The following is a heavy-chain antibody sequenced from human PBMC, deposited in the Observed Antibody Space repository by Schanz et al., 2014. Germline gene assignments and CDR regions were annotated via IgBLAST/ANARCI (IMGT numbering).Heavy chain of an antibody. CDR3: ARDQGYTTSWHIFGL. CDR2: INGDGSNT. Sequence: EVQLVESGGGLIQPGGSLRLSCGSSGFTFSPYWMHWVRQAPGKGLVWVSRINGDGSNTNYADSVKGRFTISRDNAKNTLYLQMNSLSAEDTAVYYCARDQGYTTSWHIFGLWGQGTLVTVSS. V-gene: IGHV3-74*02. J-gene: IGHJ4*02. CDR1: GFTFSPYW. D-gene: IGHD6-13*01.